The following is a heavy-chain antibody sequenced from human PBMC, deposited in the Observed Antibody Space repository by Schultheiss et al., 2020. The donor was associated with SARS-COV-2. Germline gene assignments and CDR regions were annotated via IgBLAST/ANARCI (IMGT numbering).Heavy chain of an antibody. D-gene: IGHD6-19*01. Sequence: GGSLRLSCAASGFTFSSYGMHWVRQAPGKGLEWVAVIWYDGSNKYYADSVKGRFTISRDNSKNTLYLQMNSLRAEDTAVYYCARGGEQWHYGMDVWGQGTTVTVSS. CDR1: GFTFSSYG. J-gene: IGHJ6*02. CDR3: ARGGEQWHYGMDV. V-gene: IGHV3-33*01. CDR2: IWYDGSNK.